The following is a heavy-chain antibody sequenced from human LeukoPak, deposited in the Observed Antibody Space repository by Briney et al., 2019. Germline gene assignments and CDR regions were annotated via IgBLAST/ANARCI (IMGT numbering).Heavy chain of an antibody. CDR1: GFSLSTSGVG. V-gene: IGHV2-5*02. D-gene: IGHD3-3*01. J-gene: IGHJ4*02. CDR2: IFWDDDD. Sequence: SGPTLVNPTQTLTLTCTFSGFSLSTSGVGVDWFRQPPGKPLEWLAVIFWDDDDRYIPSLKSRPTITKDTSKNQVVLTMTKMDPVDTATYYCAHRPGWRDYFDYWGQGTLVTVSS. CDR3: AHRPGWRDYFDY.